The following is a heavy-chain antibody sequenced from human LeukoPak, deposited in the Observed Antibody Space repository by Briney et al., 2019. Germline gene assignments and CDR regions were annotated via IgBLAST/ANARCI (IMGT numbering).Heavy chain of an antibody. CDR3: AKDKLRSTNYYDSSGYILDY. CDR2: ISGDGGGT. CDR1: GFTFDDYA. D-gene: IGHD3-22*01. J-gene: IGHJ4*02. Sequence: GGSLRLSCAASGFTFDDYAIHWVRQTPGKGLEWVSLISGDGGGTYYGDSVRGRFTISRDNSKNSLYLQMNSLRTEDTALYYCAKDKLRSTNYYDSSGYILDYWRQGTLVTVSS. V-gene: IGHV3-43*02.